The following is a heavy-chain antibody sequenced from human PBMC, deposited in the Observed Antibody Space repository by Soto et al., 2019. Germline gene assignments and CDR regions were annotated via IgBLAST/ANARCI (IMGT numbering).Heavy chain of an antibody. CDR3: ARARYCSGGSCYFYYYGMDV. D-gene: IGHD2-15*01. CDR2: IIPIFGTA. V-gene: IGHV1-69*13. Sequence: SVKVSCKASGGTFSSYAISWVRQAPGQGLEWMGGIIPIFGTANYAQKFQGRVTITADESTSTAYMELSSLRSEDTAVYYCARARYCSGGSCYFYYYGMDVWGQGTTVTVSS. J-gene: IGHJ6*02. CDR1: GGTFSSYA.